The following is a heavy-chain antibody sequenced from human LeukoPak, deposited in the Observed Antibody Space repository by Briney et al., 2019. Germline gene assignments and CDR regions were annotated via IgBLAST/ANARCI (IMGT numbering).Heavy chain of an antibody. Sequence: SGGSLRLSCAASGFTVSSNYMSWVRQAPGKGLEWVSVIYSGGSTYYADSVKGRFTISRDNSKNTLYLQMNSLRAEDTAVYYRARGYDSSGYYYVPFDYWGQGTLVTVSS. CDR1: GFTVSSNY. J-gene: IGHJ4*02. D-gene: IGHD3-22*01. CDR3: ARGYDSSGYYYVPFDY. CDR2: IYSGGST. V-gene: IGHV3-66*01.